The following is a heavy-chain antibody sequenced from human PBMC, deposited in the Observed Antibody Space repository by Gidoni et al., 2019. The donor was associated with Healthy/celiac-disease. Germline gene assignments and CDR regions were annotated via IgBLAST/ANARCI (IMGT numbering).Heavy chain of an antibody. J-gene: IGHJ6*02. D-gene: IGHD5-18*01. Sequence: QVQLVQSGAEVKKPGSSVKVSCKASGGTFSSYTLSWVRQAPGHGLAWMGRIIPILGIANYAQKFHGRVTITADKSTSTAYREQSRQRSEDTDVYYCGRLAQGYSYGTDPYYYYGMDVWGQGTTVTVSS. CDR3: GRLAQGYSYGTDPYYYYGMDV. CDR2: IIPILGIA. V-gene: IGHV1-69*02. CDR1: GGTFSSYT.